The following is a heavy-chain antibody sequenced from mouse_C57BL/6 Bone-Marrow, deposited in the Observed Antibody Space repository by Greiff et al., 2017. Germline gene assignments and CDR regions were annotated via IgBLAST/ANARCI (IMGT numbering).Heavy chain of an antibody. D-gene: IGHD1-1*01. CDR2: IDPSDSYT. J-gene: IGHJ3*01. V-gene: IGHV1-69*01. CDR1: GYTLTSYW. Sequence: QVQLKQPGAELVMPGASVKLSCKASGYTLTSYWMHWVKQRPGQGFEWIGEIDPSDSYTNYNQKFKGKSTLTVDKSSRPAYRQSSSRTAEESEVCECARDGSSYDWFAYWGQGTLVTVSA. CDR3: ARDGSSYDWFAY.